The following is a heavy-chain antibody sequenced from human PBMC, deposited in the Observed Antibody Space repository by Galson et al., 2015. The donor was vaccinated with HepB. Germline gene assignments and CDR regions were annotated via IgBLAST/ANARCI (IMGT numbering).Heavy chain of an antibody. CDR1: GYTFTSYA. CDR2: INTNTGNP. V-gene: IGHV7-4-1*02. J-gene: IGHJ2*01. CDR3: ARPLKESTRGDWYFDL. Sequence: SVKVSCKASGYTFTSYAMNWVRQAPGQGLEWMGWINTNTGNPTYAQGFTGRFVFSLDTSVSTAYLQISSLKAEDTAVYYCARPLKESTRGDWYFDLWGRGTLVTVSS.